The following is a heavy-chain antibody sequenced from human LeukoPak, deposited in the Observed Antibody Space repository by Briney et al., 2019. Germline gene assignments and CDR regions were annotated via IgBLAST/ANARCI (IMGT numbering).Heavy chain of an antibody. CDR2: IIPIFGTA. V-gene: IGHV1-69*13. CDR3: ARGWDYDSGGRPTAYVY. CDR1: GGTFISYA. Sequence: SVKVSCKASGGTFISYAISWVRQAPGQGLEWMGGIIPIFGTANYAQKFQGKVTITADESTSTAYMELSSLRSEDTAVYYCARGWDYDSGGRPTAYVYWGQGTLVSVSS. D-gene: IGHD3-22*01. J-gene: IGHJ4*02.